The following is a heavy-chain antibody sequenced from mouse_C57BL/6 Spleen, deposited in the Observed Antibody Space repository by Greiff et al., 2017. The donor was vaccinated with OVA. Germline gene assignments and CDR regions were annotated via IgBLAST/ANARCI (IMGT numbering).Heavy chain of an antibody. V-gene: IGHV5-17*01. J-gene: IGHJ3*01. CDR1: GFTFSDYG. D-gene: IGHD4-1*01. Sequence: EVKVVESGGGLVKPGGSLKLSCAASGFTFSDYGMHWVRQAPEKGLEWVAYISSGSSTIYYADTVKGRFTISRDNAKNTLFLQMTSLRSEDTAMYYCAPLGRFAYWGQGTLVTVSA. CDR3: APLGRFAY. CDR2: ISSGSSTI.